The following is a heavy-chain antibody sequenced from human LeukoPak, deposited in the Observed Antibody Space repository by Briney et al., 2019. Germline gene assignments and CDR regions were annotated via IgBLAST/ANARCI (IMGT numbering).Heavy chain of an antibody. CDR3: ARHQEYYFPYYYYMDV. J-gene: IGHJ6*03. Sequence: SETLSLTCTVSGGSISSSSYYWGWIRQPPGKGLEWIGEINHSGSTNYNPSLKSRVTISVDTSKNQFSLKLSSVTAADTAVYYCARHQEYYFPYYYYMDVWGKGTTVTISS. V-gene: IGHV4-39*01. D-gene: IGHD2/OR15-2a*01. CDR1: GGSISSSSYY. CDR2: INHSGST.